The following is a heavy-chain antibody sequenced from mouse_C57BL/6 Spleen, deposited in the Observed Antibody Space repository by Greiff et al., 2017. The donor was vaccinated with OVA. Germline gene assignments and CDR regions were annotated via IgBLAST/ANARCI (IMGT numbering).Heavy chain of an antibody. Sequence: VKLQESGPELVKPGASVKISCKASGYAFSSSWMNWVKQRPGKGLEWIGRIYPGDGDTNYNGKLKGKATLTADKSSSTAYMQLSSLTSEDSAVYFCARGGSSFDYWGQGTTLTVSS. J-gene: IGHJ2*01. CDR1: GYAFSSSW. CDR3: ARGGSSFDY. V-gene: IGHV1-82*01. CDR2: IYPGDGDT. D-gene: IGHD1-1*01.